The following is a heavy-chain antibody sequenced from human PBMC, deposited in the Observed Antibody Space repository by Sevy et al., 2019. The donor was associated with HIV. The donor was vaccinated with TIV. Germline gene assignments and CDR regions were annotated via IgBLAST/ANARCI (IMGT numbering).Heavy chain of an antibody. CDR1: GFTFSSYA. V-gene: IGHV3-23*01. CDR3: AKGIGYSGYETDY. J-gene: IGHJ4*02. CDR2: ISGSGIST. D-gene: IGHD5-12*01. Sequence: GGSLRLSCAASGFTFSSYAMSWVRQAPGKGLEWVSAISGSGISTYYADSVKGRFTISRDNSKNTLYLQMNNLRAEYTAVFYCAKGIGYSGYETDYWGQGTLVTVSS.